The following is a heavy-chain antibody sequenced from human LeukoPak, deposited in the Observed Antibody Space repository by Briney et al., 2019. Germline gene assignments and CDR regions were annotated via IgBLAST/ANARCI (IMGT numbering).Heavy chain of an antibody. D-gene: IGHD6-19*01. Sequence: PGGSLRLSCAASGFTFSSYWMSWVRQAPGKGLEGVANIKQDGSEKYYVDSVKGRFTISRDNAKNSLYLQMNSLRAEDTAVYYCARGIAVAGKGDYYYYYMDVWGKGTTVTVSS. J-gene: IGHJ6*03. V-gene: IGHV3-7*01. CDR1: GFTFSSYW. CDR3: ARGIAVAGKGDYYYYYMDV. CDR2: IKQDGSEK.